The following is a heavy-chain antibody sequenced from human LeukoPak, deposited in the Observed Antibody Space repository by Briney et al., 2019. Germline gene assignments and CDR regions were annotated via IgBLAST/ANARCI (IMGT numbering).Heavy chain of an antibody. Sequence: PSETLSLTCSVSGGSIRRYYWSWIRQPPGKGLEWIGDIYYSGSTNYNPSLKSRVTIAVDTSKNQFSLKLSSVTAADTAVYYCARAGYGDSDFDYWGQGTLVTVSS. CDR1: GGSIRRYY. V-gene: IGHV4-59*08. CDR3: ARAGYGDSDFDY. CDR2: IYYSGST. D-gene: IGHD4-17*01. J-gene: IGHJ4*02.